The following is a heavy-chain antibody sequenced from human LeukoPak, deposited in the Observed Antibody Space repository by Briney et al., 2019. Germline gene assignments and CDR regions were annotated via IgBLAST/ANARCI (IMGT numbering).Heavy chain of an antibody. CDR1: GFTFSSYG. CDR2: ISYDGSNK. Sequence: GSLRLSCAASGFTFSSYGMHWVRQAPDKGLEWVAVISYDGSNKYYADSVKGRFTISRDNSKNTLYLQMNSLRTEDTAVYYCAKDRVGLSFDYWGQGTLVTVSS. J-gene: IGHJ4*02. CDR3: AKDRVGLSFDY. V-gene: IGHV3-30*18. D-gene: IGHD3-16*01.